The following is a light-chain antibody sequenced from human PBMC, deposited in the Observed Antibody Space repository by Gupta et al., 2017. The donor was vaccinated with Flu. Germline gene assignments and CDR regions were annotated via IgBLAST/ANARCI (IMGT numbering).Light chain of an antibody. V-gene: IGKV3-15*01. CDR1: QSVRNK. CDR3: QQENIWPRT. J-gene: IGKJ1*01. Sequence: PSVLCVALGETAIRTCRASQSVRNKLDWYQQRPGQAPRLLIYGASTRDTGIPDRFSGSGSGTEFTLTISSLQSDEFAVYYCQQENIWPRTFGQGTTVEIK. CDR2: GAS.